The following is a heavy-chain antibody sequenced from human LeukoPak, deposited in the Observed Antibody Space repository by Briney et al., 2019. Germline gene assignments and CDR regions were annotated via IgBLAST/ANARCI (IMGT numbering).Heavy chain of an antibody. J-gene: IGHJ4*02. CDR2: IYITGST. D-gene: IGHD2-15*01. CDR3: ARAVKQVVVRFDS. CDR1: GGAISNDGYY. Sequence: PSETLSLTCSVSGGAISNDGYYWTWIRQLPGKGLEWIAYIYITGSTYYNPSLQSRVTMSLDTSKNQFSLELNSVTAADTAVYYCARAVKQVVVRFDSWGQGTLVTVSS. V-gene: IGHV4-31*03.